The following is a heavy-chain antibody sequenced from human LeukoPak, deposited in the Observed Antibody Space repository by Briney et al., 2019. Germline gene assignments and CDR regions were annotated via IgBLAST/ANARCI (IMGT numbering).Heavy chain of an antibody. V-gene: IGHV4-59*12. Sequence: TSETLSLTCTVSGGSISSFYWSWIRQPPGKGLEWIGYIYYKGNTNYNPSLKSRVTMSVDTSKNQFSLKLSSVTAADTAVYYCASLHCSSTSCYNNWFDPWGQGTLVTVSS. CDR2: IYYKGNT. D-gene: IGHD2-2*02. CDR3: ASLHCSSTSCYNNWFDP. CDR1: GGSISSFY. J-gene: IGHJ5*02.